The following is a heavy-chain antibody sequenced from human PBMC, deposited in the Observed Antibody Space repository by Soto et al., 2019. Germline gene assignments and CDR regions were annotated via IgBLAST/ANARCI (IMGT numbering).Heavy chain of an antibody. J-gene: IGHJ3*02. CDR1: GFGFHYAW. CDR2: IKSKTDGGTT. D-gene: IGHD5-12*01. CDR3: STVGYSGYEGAFDI. Sequence: PWGSLRLSCAASGFGFHYAWMNWVRQAPGKGLEWVGRIKSKTDGGTTDYVAPVKGRFTISRDDSRNTLYLQMNSLKTEDTAVYYCSTVGYSGYEGAFDIWGQGTMVTVSS. V-gene: IGHV3-15*07.